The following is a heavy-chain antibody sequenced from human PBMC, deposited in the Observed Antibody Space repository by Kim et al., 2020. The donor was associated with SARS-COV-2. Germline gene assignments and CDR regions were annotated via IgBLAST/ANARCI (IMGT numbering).Heavy chain of an antibody. D-gene: IGHD3-10*01. CDR2: IYYSGST. CDR3: ARDNPPPKSRITMVREPENYYYYGMDV. Sequence: SETLSLTCTVSGGSISSYYWSWIRQPPGKGLEWIGYIYYSGSTNYNPSLKRRVTISVDTSKNQFSLKLSSVTAADTAVYYCARDNPPPKSRITMVREPENYYYYGMDVWGQGTTVTVSS. V-gene: IGHV4-59*01. CDR1: GGSISSYY. J-gene: IGHJ6*02.